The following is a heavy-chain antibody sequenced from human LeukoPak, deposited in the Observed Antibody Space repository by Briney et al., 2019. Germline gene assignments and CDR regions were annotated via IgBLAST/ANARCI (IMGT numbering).Heavy chain of an antibody. CDR3: ARRRGGYCSGGSCYWFDP. CDR1: GYSFTSYW. D-gene: IGHD2-15*01. Sequence: GESLKISCKGSGYSFTSYWIGWVRQMPGKGLEWMGIIYPGDSDTRYSPSFQGQVTISADKSISTAYLQWGSLKASDTAMYYCARRRGGYCSGGSCYWFDPWGQGTLVTVSS. V-gene: IGHV5-51*01. J-gene: IGHJ5*02. CDR2: IYPGDSDT.